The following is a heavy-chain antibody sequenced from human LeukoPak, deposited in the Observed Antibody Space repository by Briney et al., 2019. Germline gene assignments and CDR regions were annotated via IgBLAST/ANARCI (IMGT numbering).Heavy chain of an antibody. J-gene: IGHJ5*02. CDR2: MNPNSGNT. V-gene: IGHV1-8*01. Sequence: ASVKVSCKASGYTFTSYDINWVRQATGQGLEWMGWMNPNSGNTGYAQKFQGRVTMTRNTSISTAYMELSSLRSEDTAVYYCARGFPGYSSSEDWFDPWGQGTLATVSS. CDR3: ARGFPGYSSSEDWFDP. CDR1: GYTFTSYD. D-gene: IGHD6-6*01.